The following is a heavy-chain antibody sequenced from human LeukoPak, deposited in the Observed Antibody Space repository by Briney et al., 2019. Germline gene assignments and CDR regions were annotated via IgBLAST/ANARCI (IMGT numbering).Heavy chain of an antibody. J-gene: IGHJ4*02. CDR3: ARDLITGTFDY. V-gene: IGHV3-11*04. CDR2: ISNSGNTV. D-gene: IGHD1-7*01. Sequence: GGSLRLSCTASGFTFSDYYMSWIRQAPGKGLEWISYISNSGNTVYYADSVRGRFTISRDNAKNSLYLQMNSLRAEDAAVYYCARDLITGTFDYWGQGTLVTVSS. CDR1: GFTFSDYY.